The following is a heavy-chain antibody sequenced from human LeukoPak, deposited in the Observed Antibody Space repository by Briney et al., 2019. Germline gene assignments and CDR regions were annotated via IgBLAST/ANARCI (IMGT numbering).Heavy chain of an antibody. CDR3: ARDPFWAKAAAGSRTRRFDP. V-gene: IGHV4-39*07. D-gene: IGHD6-13*01. CDR1: GGSISSSSYY. J-gene: IGHJ5*02. CDR2: IYYSGST. Sequence: SETLSLTCTVSGGSISSSSYYWGWIRQPPGKGLEWIGSIYYSGSTYYNPSLKSRVTISVDTSKNQFSLKLSSVTAADTAVYYCARDPFWAKAAAGSRTRRFDPWGQGTLVTVSS.